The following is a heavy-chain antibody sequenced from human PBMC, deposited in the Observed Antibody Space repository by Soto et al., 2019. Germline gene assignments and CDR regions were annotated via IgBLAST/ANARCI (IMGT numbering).Heavy chain of an antibody. V-gene: IGHV1-69*04. CDR2: IIPVLGIV. J-gene: IGHJ4*02. Sequence: QVQLVQSGAEVKKPGSSVKVSCKASGGTFTSYSITWVRQAPGQGLEWMGRIIPVLGIVNYAQKFQGRVTITADKSTTTAYMELSSLRSEDTAVYYCERDGLGTTRRYFDSWGQGTLVTVSS. CDR3: ERDGLGTTRRYFDS. CDR1: GGTFTSYS. D-gene: IGHD1-1*01.